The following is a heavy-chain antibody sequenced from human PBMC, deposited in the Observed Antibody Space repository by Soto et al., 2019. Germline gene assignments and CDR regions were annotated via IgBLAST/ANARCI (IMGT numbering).Heavy chain of an antibody. CDR2: ISGSGGST. Sequence: GGSLRLSCAASGFTFSSYAMSCVRQAPGKGLEWVSGISGSGGSTYYADSVKGRFTISRDNSKNTLYLQMNSLRAEDTAVYYCARYYDFWSGYFGPDYWGQGTLVTVSS. J-gene: IGHJ4*02. CDR1: GFTFSSYA. V-gene: IGHV3-23*01. D-gene: IGHD3-3*01. CDR3: ARYYDFWSGYFGPDY.